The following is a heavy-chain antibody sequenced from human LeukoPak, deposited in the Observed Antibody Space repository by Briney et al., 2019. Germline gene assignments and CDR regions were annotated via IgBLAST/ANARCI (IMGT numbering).Heavy chain of an antibody. J-gene: IGHJ5*02. CDR3: AKNGQSGFSFDP. D-gene: IGHD1-26*01. Sequence: SETLSLTCAVHGGSLNGYYWSWIRQPPGKGLEWIGEGGNSGGTKFNPSLKSRVTISADTSKNQFSLKLSSVTAADTAVYYCAKNGQSGFSFDPWGQGTLVTVSS. CDR1: GGSLNGYY. CDR2: GGNSGGT. V-gene: IGHV4-34*01.